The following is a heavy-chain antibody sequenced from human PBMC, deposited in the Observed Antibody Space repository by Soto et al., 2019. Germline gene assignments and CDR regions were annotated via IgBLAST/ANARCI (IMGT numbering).Heavy chain of an antibody. CDR3: ARDLWDGYTVDP. J-gene: IGHJ5*02. V-gene: IGHV1-3*01. CDR2: INAGNGNT. Sequence: ASVKVSCKASGYTFTSYAMHWVRQAPGQRLEWMGWINAGNGNTKHSQKFQGRVTITRDTSASTAYMELSSLRSEDTAVYYCARDLWDGYTVDPWGQGTLVTVSS. D-gene: IGHD5-12*01. CDR1: GYTFTSYA.